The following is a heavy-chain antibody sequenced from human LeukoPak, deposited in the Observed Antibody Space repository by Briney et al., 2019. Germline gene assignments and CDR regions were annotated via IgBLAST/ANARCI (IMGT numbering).Heavy chain of an antibody. CDR2: IYHSGST. CDR1: GDSISNNHW. V-gene: IGHV4-30-4*01. Sequence: SETLSLTCAVSGDSISNNHWWHWVRQPPGEGLEWIGYIYHSGSTYYNPSLKSRVTISVDTSKNQFSLKLSSVTAADTAVYYCARGPDSSGYYYFDYWGQGTLVTVSS. D-gene: IGHD3-22*01. CDR3: ARGPDSSGYYYFDY. J-gene: IGHJ4*02.